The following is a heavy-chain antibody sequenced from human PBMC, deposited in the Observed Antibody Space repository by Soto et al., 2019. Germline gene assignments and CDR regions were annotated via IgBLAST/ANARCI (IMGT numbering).Heavy chain of an antibody. Sequence: GGSLRLSCSASGFTFSSYAMHWVRQAPGKGLEYVSAISSNGGSTYYADSVKGRFTISRDNSENTLYLQMSSLRAEDTAVYYCVRGSGGCIAAAGRYYWGQGTLVTVSS. CDR2: ISSNGGST. D-gene: IGHD6-13*01. CDR1: GFTFSSYA. V-gene: IGHV3-64D*06. CDR3: VRGSGGCIAAAGRYY. J-gene: IGHJ4*02.